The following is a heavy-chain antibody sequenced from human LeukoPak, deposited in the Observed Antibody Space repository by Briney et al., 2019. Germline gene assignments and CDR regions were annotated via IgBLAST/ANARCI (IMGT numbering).Heavy chain of an antibody. CDR3: ARDLRSGAYYGMDV. V-gene: IGHV3-48*04. CDR1: GFTFSDYS. D-gene: IGHD7-27*01. Sequence: PGGSLRLSCAASGFTFSDYSMNWVRQAPGKGLECVSYISGSSTTIYYADSVRGRFTISRDNAKNSLYLQMNSLRAEDTAVYYCARDLRSGAYYGMDVWGQGTTVTVSS. J-gene: IGHJ6*02. CDR2: ISGSSTTI.